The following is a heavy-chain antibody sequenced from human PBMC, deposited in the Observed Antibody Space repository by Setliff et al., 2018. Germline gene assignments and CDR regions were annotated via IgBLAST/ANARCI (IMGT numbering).Heavy chain of an antibody. D-gene: IGHD6-6*01. V-gene: IGHV4-34*01. CDR3: ARGRNVAARLLDT. CDR2: NNHSGSA. Sequence: TLSLTCAAHGGTFSYYYWTWIRQSPGKGLEWIGENNHSGSAKYRPSLGSRVTISVDTSNNQVSLTLTSVTAADTAVYYCARGRNVAARLLDTWGQGTLVTAPQ. J-gene: IGHJ5*02. CDR1: GGTFSYYY.